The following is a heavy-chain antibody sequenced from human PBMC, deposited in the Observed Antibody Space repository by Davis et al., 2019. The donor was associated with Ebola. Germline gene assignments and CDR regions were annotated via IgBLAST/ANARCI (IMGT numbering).Heavy chain of an antibody. V-gene: IGHV4-31*03. D-gene: IGHD2-2*02. J-gene: IGHJ6*03. CDR2: IYYSGSS. CDR3: ARLTCSSTTCYTRSYDYYFYMDV. CDR1: GDSLRTGGFY. Sequence: LRLSCSVSGDSLRTGGFYWSWSRHHPGKGLEWIGYIYYSGSSYYNPSLKSRVSISVDTSKNQFSLDLSSVTAADTAVYYCARLTCSSTTCYTRSYDYYFYMDVWGKGTTVTVSS.